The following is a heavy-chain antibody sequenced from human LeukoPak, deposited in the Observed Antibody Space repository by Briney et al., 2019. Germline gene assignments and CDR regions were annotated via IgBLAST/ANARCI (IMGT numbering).Heavy chain of an antibody. CDR1: GFTFSHYG. CDR2: IWHDGSSS. CDR3: AKDAQRGFDYSNSLEY. D-gene: IGHD4-11*01. J-gene: IGHJ4*02. Sequence: PGGSLRLSCAASGFTFSHYGMHWVRQAPGKGLEWVAVIWHDGSSSYYADSVKGRFTISRDNSRNTVYLQMNSLRAEDTAVYYCAKDAQRGFDYSNSLEYWGQGNLVTVSS. V-gene: IGHV3-33*06.